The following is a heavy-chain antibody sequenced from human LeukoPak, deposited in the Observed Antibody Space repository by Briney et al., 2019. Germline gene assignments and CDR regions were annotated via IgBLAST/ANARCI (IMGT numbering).Heavy chain of an antibody. CDR3: AREDTGVAFDI. D-gene: IGHD2-8*01. Sequence: GGSLTLSFAASRLILRSYERNWVRPAPGKGLEWVSYISGSGIKHYADSVKGRFTISRDNAKNSLYLQMNSLRGEDTAVYYCAREDTGVAFDIWGQGTTVTV. CDR2: ISGSGIK. CDR1: RLILRSYE. J-gene: IGHJ3*02. V-gene: IGHV3-48*03.